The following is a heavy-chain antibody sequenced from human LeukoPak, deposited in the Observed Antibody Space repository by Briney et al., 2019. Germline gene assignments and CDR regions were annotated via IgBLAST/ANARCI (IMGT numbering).Heavy chain of an antibody. D-gene: IGHD5-18*01. CDR2: IYNSGST. V-gene: IGHV4-39*02. J-gene: IGHJ6*02. Sequence: SETLSLTCTVSGGSIIISNYYWGWIRQPPGKGLEWIGSIYNSGSTRYNPSLKSRVTISVDTSKNHFSLKVSSVTAADTAMYYCARLRGYSYGWLDVWGQGTTVTVSS. CDR3: ARLRGYSYGWLDV. CDR1: GGSIIISNYY.